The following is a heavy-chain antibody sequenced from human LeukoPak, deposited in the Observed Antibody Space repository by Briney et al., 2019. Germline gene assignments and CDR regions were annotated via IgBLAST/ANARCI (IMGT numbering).Heavy chain of an antibody. CDR2: IHYSGST. CDR3: ARANEDYYYDSSGWGYFQH. D-gene: IGHD3-22*01. Sequence: PSETLSLTCTVSGGSISSYYWSWIRQSPGKGLEWIGYIHYSGSTNYNPSLRSRVTISVDTSKNQFSLKLSSVTAADTAVYYCARANEDYYYDSSGWGYFQHWGQGTLVTVSS. J-gene: IGHJ1*01. V-gene: IGHV4-59*01. CDR1: GGSISSYY.